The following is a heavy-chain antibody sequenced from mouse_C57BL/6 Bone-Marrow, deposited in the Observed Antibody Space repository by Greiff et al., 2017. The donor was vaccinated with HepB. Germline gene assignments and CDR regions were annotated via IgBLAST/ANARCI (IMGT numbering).Heavy chain of an antibody. J-gene: IGHJ3*01. CDR3: ARRGVDYGSSPVAY. CDR2: IDPSDSYT. V-gene: IGHV1-59*01. Sequence: QVQLQQPGAELVRPGTSVKLSCKASGYTFTSYWMHWVKQRPGQGLEWIGVIDPSDSYTNYNQKFKGNATLTVDTSSSTAYMQLSSLTSEDSAVYYYARRGVDYGSSPVAYWGQGTLVTVSA. D-gene: IGHD1-1*01. CDR1: GYTFTSYW.